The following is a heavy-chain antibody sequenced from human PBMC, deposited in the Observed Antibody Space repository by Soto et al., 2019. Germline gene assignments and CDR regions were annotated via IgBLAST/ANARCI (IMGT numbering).Heavy chain of an antibody. Sequence: GGSLRLSCAASGFTFSSFEMNWVRQAPGKGLEWVSYISSSGSTIYYADSVKGRFTISRDNAKKSLYLQMNSMRAEDTAVYYCASCGAAYYYYGMDVWGQGTTVTVSS. D-gene: IGHD6-25*01. J-gene: IGHJ6*02. CDR1: GFTFSSFE. CDR2: ISSSGSTI. V-gene: IGHV3-48*03. CDR3: ASCGAAYYYYGMDV.